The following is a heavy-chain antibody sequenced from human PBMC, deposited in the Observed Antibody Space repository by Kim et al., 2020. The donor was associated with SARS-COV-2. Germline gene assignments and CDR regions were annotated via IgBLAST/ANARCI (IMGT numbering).Heavy chain of an antibody. D-gene: IGHD2-21*02. CDR3: AFRVTRSPGS. J-gene: IGHJ5*01. CDR2: ISAGSRT. Sequence: GGSLRLSCAASGFISSSYSMSWVRQAPGKGLEWVSDISAGSRTSYADSVSGRFTISRDNSKNTLYLQLNSLRAEDRAVYYFAFRVTRSPGSWGHGTPDT. CDR1: GFISSSYS. V-gene: IGHV3-23*01.